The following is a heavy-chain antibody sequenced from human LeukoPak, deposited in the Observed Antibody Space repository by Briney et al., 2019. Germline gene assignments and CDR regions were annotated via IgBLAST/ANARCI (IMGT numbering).Heavy chain of an antibody. V-gene: IGHV4-34*01. CDR2: INHSGST. D-gene: IGHD3-10*01. CDR3: ARAYYGSGSYKRDSRNYGMDV. CDR1: GGSFSGYY. Sequence: SETLSLTCAVYGGSFSGYYWSWIRQPPGKGLEWIGEINHSGSTNYNPSLKSRVTISVDTSKNQFSLKLSSVTAADTAVYYCARAYYGSGSYKRDSRNYGMDVWGQGTTVTVSS. J-gene: IGHJ6*02.